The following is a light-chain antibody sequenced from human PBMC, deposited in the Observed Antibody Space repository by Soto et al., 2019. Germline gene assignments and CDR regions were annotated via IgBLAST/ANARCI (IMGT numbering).Light chain of an antibody. CDR1: QSVYSNF. J-gene: IGKJ1*01. CDR2: GAS. V-gene: IGKV3-20*01. Sequence: EIVLTQSPGTLSLSPGERATLSCRASQSVYSNFLAWYQQKPGQAPRLLIYGASSRATGIPDRFSGSASGTDFTLTISRLEPEDFAMYYCQQYGVSWTFGQETKVQI. CDR3: QQYGVSWT.